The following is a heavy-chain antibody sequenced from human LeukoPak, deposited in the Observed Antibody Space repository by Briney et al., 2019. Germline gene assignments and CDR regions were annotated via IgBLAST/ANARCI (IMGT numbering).Heavy chain of an antibody. CDR3: ARGETAFDI. V-gene: IGHV3-74*01. CDR1: GLTFSSHW. Sequence: GGSLRLSCAASGLTFSSHWMHWVRQAPGKGLVWVSRITNDGSSTTYADSVKGRFTISRDNSKNTLYLQMNSLRAEDTAVYYCARGETAFDIWGQGTMVTVSS. J-gene: IGHJ3*02. CDR2: ITNDGSST.